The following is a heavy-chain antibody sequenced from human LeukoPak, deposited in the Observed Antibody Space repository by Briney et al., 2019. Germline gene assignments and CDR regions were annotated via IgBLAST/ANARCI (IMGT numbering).Heavy chain of an antibody. D-gene: IGHD3-3*01. CDR2: VYSGGST. CDR3: ARHFGVISKGVYYYYYGLDV. J-gene: IGHJ6*02. Sequence: GGSLRLSCAASGFTVSTIYMSWGRQAPGKGLEWVSVVYSGGSTYYADSVKGRFTISRDNSKNTLYPQMSSLRAEDTAVYYCARHFGVISKGVYYYYYGLDVWGQGTTVTVSS. CDR1: GFTVSTIY. V-gene: IGHV3-66*04.